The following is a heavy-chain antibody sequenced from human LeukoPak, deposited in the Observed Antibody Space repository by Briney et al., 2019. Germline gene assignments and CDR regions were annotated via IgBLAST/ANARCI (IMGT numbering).Heavy chain of an antibody. V-gene: IGHV1-69*01. Sequence: GSSVKVSCKASGGTFSSYAISWVRQAPGQGLEWMGGIIPIFGTANYAQKFQGRVTITADESTSTAYMELSSLRSEDTAAYYCARAYQNYGSGSYPLYFDYWGQGTLVTVSS. CDR3: ARAYQNYGSGSYPLYFDY. D-gene: IGHD3-10*01. CDR1: GGTFSSYA. CDR2: IIPIFGTA. J-gene: IGHJ4*02.